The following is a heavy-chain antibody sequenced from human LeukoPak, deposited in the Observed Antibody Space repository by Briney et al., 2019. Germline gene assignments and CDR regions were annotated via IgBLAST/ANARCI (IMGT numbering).Heavy chain of an antibody. Sequence: KPSETLSLTCTVSGGSISSSNYSWGWIRQPPGKGLEWIASIYYSGSTYYNPSLKSRVTISVDTSKNQFSLKLSSVTAADTAVYYCARTPFWSGYYPLRLGLDYWGQGTLVTVSS. CDR3: ARTPFWSGYYPLRLGLDY. CDR1: GGSISSSNYS. D-gene: IGHD3-3*01. CDR2: IYYSGST. V-gene: IGHV4-39*01. J-gene: IGHJ4*02.